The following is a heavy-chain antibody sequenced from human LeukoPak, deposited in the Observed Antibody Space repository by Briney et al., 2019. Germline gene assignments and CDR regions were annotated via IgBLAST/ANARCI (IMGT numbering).Heavy chain of an antibody. Sequence: SETLSLTCAVYGGSFSGYYWSWIRQPPGRGLEWNGEINHSGSTNYNPSLKSRVTISVDTSKNQFSLKLSSVTAADTAVYYCAREAVAGAFDIWGQGTMVTVSS. V-gene: IGHV4-34*01. D-gene: IGHD4-23*01. CDR3: AREAVAGAFDI. CDR1: GGSFSGYY. J-gene: IGHJ3*02. CDR2: INHSGST.